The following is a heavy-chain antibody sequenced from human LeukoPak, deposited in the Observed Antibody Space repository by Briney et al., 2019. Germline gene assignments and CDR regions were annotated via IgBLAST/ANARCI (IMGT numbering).Heavy chain of an antibody. V-gene: IGHV3-23*01. Sequence: GGSLRLSCAASGFTFSSYAMSWVRQAPGKGLEWVSAISGSGGSTYYADSVKGRFTISRDNSKNTLYLQMNSLRAEDTAVYYRAKWTNLNYYDSSGYSPPGAYWGQGTLVTVSS. D-gene: IGHD3-22*01. J-gene: IGHJ4*02. CDR1: GFTFSSYA. CDR3: AKWTNLNYYDSSGYSPPGAY. CDR2: ISGSGGST.